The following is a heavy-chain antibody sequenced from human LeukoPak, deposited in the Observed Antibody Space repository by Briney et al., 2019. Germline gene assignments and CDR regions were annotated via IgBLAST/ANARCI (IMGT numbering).Heavy chain of an antibody. CDR3: AKDSAYAYYGSGSYWDY. CDR1: GFTFDKAW. Sequence: GGSLRLSCAASGFTFDKAWMTWVRQAPGKGLEWVGRIKSKIHGGTIDYAAPVKGRFTISRDDSENTVYLQMNSLRAEDTAVYYCAKDSAYAYYGSGSYWDYWGQGTLVTVSS. V-gene: IGHV3-15*01. J-gene: IGHJ4*02. D-gene: IGHD3-10*01. CDR2: IKSKIHGGTI.